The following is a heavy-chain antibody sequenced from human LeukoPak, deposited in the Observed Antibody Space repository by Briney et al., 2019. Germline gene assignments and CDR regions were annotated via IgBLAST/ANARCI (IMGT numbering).Heavy chain of an antibody. CDR2: ISAYNGST. CDR3: ARELGYCSSTTCYPLDY. J-gene: IGHJ4*02. CDR1: GYTFTSYG. D-gene: IGHD2-2*01. V-gene: IGHV1-18*01. Sequence: ASVKVSCKASGYTFTSYGIIWVRQAPGQGLEWMGWISAYNGSTNYAQKLQGRVTMTKDTSTSTAYMELRSLRSDDTAVYYCARELGYCSSTTCYPLDYWGQGTLVTVSS.